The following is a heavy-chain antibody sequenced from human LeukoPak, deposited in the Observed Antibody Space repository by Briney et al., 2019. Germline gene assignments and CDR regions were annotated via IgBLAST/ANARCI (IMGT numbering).Heavy chain of an antibody. J-gene: IGHJ6*02. Sequence: ASVKVSCKASGYTFTGYYMHWVRQAPGQALEWMGWINPNSGGTNYAQKLQGRVTMTTDTSTSTAYMELRSLRSDDTAVCYCARVGIAVAGTGGDYYGMDVWGQGTTVTVSS. CDR3: ARVGIAVAGTGGDYYGMDV. D-gene: IGHD6-19*01. CDR2: INPNSGGT. V-gene: IGHV1-2*02. CDR1: GYTFTGYY.